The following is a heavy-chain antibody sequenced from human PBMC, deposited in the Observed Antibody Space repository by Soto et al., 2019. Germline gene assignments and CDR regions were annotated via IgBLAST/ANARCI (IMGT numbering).Heavy chain of an antibody. V-gene: IGHV4-30-2*01. D-gene: IGHD4-17*01. CDR2: TYHSGNP. Sequence: QLQLQESGSRLVKSSETLSLTCGVSGDTISTGGYSWAWIRQPPGKAREWSGHTYHSGNPYYNTSVKSRVIISADRSTNQFARKVSYWTAADTAVYYCARVPYGDSGACFDPWGQRHLVPVSS. CDR1: GDTISTGGYS. J-gene: IGHJ5*02. CDR3: ARVPYGDSGACFDP.